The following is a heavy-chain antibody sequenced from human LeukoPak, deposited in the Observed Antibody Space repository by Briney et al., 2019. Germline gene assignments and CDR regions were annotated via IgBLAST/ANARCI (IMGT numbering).Heavy chain of an antibody. Sequence: ASVKVSCKASGYTFTSYDINWVRQATGQGLEWMGWMNPNSGNTGYAQKFQGRVTMTRNTSISTAYMELSSLRSEDTAVYYCARGGGSSIAARPNGFDYWGQGTLVTVSS. CDR1: GYTFTSYD. CDR2: MNPNSGNT. V-gene: IGHV1-8*01. CDR3: ARGGGSSIAARPNGFDY. J-gene: IGHJ4*02. D-gene: IGHD6-6*01.